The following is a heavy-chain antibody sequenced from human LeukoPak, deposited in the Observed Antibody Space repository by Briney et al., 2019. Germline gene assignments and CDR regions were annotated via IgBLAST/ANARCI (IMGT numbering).Heavy chain of an antibody. CDR3: ARGGRYYYGSSGYLH. CDR1: GGSISSYY. J-gene: IGHJ4*02. CDR2: IYYSGST. Sequence: SETLSLTCTVSGGSISSYYWSWIRQPPGKGLEWIGYIYYSGSTNYNPSLKSRVTISVDTSKNQFSLKLSSVTAADTAVYYCARGGRYYYGSSGYLHWGQGTLVTVSS. V-gene: IGHV4-59*01. D-gene: IGHD3-22*01.